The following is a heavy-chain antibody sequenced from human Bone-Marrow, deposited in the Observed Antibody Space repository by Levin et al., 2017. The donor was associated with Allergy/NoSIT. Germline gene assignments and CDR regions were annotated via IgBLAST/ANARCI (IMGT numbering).Heavy chain of an antibody. CDR2: INHYGTA. CDR3: ARGHSVLDTKYYYYCSHMDV. Sequence: SQTLSLTCAVYGESFSGYYWTWIRQSPGKGLEWIGEINHYGTATYNPSLKSGVTISVDTSKNQFSLKLNSVTAADTAVYYCARGHSVLDTKYYYYCSHMDVWGRGTTVIVSS. J-gene: IGHJ6*03. CDR1: GESFSGYY. V-gene: IGHV4-34*01. D-gene: IGHD5/OR15-5a*01.